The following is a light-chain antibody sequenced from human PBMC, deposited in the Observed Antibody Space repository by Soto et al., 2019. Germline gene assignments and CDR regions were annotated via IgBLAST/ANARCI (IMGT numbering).Light chain of an antibody. J-gene: IGKJ4*01. V-gene: IGKV3-11*01. CDR1: QSVNSY. Sequence: EIVLTQSPATLSLSPGERATLSCRASQSVNSYLAWYQQKPGQPPRLLIYDASNRATGIPARFSGSGSGTGFTLTSSTLEPEDFAVYYCQQRSDWPLTFGGGTKVEIK. CDR3: QQRSDWPLT. CDR2: DAS.